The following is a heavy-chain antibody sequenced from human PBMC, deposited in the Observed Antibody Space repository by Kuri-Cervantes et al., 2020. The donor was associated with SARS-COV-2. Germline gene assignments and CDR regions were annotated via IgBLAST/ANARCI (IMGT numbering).Heavy chain of an antibody. CDR3: VKDGWNLGDYFDF. D-gene: IGHD1-1*01. CDR1: GFTFSSYG. Sequence: GESLKISCAASGFTFSSYGMHWVRQAPGKGLEWVAVIWYDGSNKYYADSVKGRFTISRDNSKNTLYLQMNSLRVEDTALYFCVKDGWNLGDYFDFWGQGTLVTVSS. V-gene: IGHV3-30*02. CDR2: IWYDGSNK. J-gene: IGHJ4*02.